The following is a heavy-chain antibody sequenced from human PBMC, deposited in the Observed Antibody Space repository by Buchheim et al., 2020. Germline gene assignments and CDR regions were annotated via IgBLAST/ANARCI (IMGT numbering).Heavy chain of an antibody. CDR3: ARGAPEYYDSSGYYYYYYGMDV. V-gene: IGHV4-34*01. Sequence: QVQLQQWGAGLLKPSETLSLTCAVYGGSFSGYYWSWIRQPPGKGLEWIGEINHSGSTNYNPSLKGRVTISVDTSKNQFSLKLSSVTAADTAVYYCARGAPEYYDSSGYYYYYYGMDVWGQGTT. D-gene: IGHD3-22*01. CDR1: GGSFSGYY. J-gene: IGHJ6*02. CDR2: INHSGST.